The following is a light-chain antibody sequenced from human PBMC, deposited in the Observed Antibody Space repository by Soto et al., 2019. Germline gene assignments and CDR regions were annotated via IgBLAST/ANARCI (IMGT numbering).Light chain of an antibody. Sequence: EIVLTHSPGTLSLSPGERVTVSCRASQSVSSNLAWYQQKRGQAPSLLTYGAFTRATGIPARFSGTGSGTGVTLTTSTLQSEDFELDHCQHCNDWRPRLGQGTKVDIK. CDR2: GAF. V-gene: IGKV3-15*01. CDR3: QHCNDWRPR. CDR1: QSVSSN. J-gene: IGKJ1*01.